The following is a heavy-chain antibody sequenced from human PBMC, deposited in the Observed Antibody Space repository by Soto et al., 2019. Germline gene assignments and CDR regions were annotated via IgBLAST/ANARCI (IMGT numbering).Heavy chain of an antibody. CDR2: ISYDGSKK. D-gene: IGHD5-12*01. V-gene: IGHV3-30*18. Sequence: QVQLVESGGGVVQPGRSLRLSCAASGFTFSSYGMHWVRQAPGKGLEWLAVISYDGSKKYNADSVKGRITISRDNSKNTLYLQMNTLRPEDTAVYYCAKKGNTGHDLSHFDYWGQGTLVTVSS. CDR3: AKKGNTGHDLSHFDY. CDR1: GFTFSSYG. J-gene: IGHJ4*02.